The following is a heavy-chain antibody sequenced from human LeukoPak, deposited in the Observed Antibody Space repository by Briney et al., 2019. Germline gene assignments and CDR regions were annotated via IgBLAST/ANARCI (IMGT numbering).Heavy chain of an antibody. Sequence: GGSLRLSCAASGFTFSSYWMHWARQAPGKGLVWVSRINSDGSSTSYADSVKGRFTISRDNAKNTLYLQMNSLRAEDTAVYYCAREGYSGAFDIWGQGTMVTVSS. J-gene: IGHJ3*02. CDR2: INSDGSST. CDR1: GFTFSSYW. CDR3: AREGYSGAFDI. D-gene: IGHD3-22*01. V-gene: IGHV3-74*01.